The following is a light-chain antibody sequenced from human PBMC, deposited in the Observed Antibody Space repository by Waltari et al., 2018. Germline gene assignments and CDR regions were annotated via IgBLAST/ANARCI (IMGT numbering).Light chain of an antibody. Sequence: DIQMTQSPSPLSASVGDRFTITCRASQSISNWLAWYQQKPGKAPKLLIYKASTLERGVPSRFSGSGSGTEFTLTISSLQPDDFATYYCQQYNSYSLLTFGGGTKVEIK. J-gene: IGKJ4*01. CDR2: KAS. V-gene: IGKV1-5*03. CDR3: QQYNSYSLLT. CDR1: QSISNW.